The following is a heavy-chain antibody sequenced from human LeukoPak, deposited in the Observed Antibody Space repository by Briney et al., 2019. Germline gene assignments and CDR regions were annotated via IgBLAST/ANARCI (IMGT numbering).Heavy chain of an antibody. J-gene: IGHJ6*03. CDR2: IYYSGST. CDR1: GGSISSSSYY. D-gene: IGHD1-26*01. Sequence: SETLSLTCTVSGGSISSSSYYWGWIRQPPGKGLEWIGSIYYSGSTYYNPSLKSRVTISVDTSKNQFSLKLSSVTAADTAVYYCARVDGGSYSPLSYYYYYYMDVWGKGTTVTVSS. V-gene: IGHV4-39*07. CDR3: ARVDGGSYSPLSYYYYYYMDV.